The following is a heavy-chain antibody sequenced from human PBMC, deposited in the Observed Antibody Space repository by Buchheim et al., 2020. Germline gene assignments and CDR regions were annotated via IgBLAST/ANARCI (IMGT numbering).Heavy chain of an antibody. D-gene: IGHD4-23*01. CDR2: IYTSGST. J-gene: IGHJ6*02. CDR3: ARVQGVVSSRLYYYGMDV. Sequence: QVQLQESGPGLVKPSQTLSLTCTVSGGSISSGSYYWSWIRQPAGKGLEWIGRIYTSGSTNYNPSLKSRFTISVDTSKNQFSLKLSSVTAADTAVYYCARVQGVVSSRLYYYGMDVWGQGTT. CDR1: GGSISSGSYY. V-gene: IGHV4-61*02.